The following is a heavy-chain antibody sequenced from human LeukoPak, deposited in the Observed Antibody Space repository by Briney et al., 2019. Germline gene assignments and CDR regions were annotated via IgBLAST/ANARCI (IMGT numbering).Heavy chain of an antibody. CDR1: GFTFSSYG. CDR2: ISGSGGRT. Sequence: PGGSLRLSCAASGFTFSSYGMSWVRQAPGKGLEWVSAISGSGGRTYYADSVKGRFTISRDNSKNTLYLQMNSLRAEDTAIYYCARSKTYYYESSGSYSVFDYYMDVWGKGTTVTVSS. J-gene: IGHJ6*03. CDR3: ARSKTYYYESSGSYSVFDYYMDV. D-gene: IGHD3-22*01. V-gene: IGHV3-23*01.